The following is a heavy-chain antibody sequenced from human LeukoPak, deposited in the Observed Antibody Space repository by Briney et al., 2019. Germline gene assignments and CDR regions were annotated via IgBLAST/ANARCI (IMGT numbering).Heavy chain of an antibody. CDR3: ARGPAVAGNYFDY. D-gene: IGHD6-19*01. V-gene: IGHV4-4*02. CDR2: IYHSGST. Sequence: SSGTLSLTCAVSGGSISSSNWWSWVRQPPGKGLEWIGEIYHSGSTNYNPSLKSRVTISVDKSKNQFSLKLSSVTAADTAVYYCARGPAVAGNYFDYWGQGTLVTVSS. CDR1: GGSISSSNW. J-gene: IGHJ4*02.